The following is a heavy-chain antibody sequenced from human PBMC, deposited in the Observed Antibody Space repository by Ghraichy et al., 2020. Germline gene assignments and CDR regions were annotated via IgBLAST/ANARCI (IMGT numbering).Heavy chain of an antibody. CDR3: TRFTTYNNHYYYYYGMDV. Sequence: GGSLRLSCAASGFTFSGSAMHWVRQASGKGLEWVGRIRTKANSYATAYAASVKGRFTISRDDSENTAYLQMNSLKTEDTAVYYCTRFTTYNNHYYYYYGMDVWGPGTTVTVSS. D-gene: IGHD5-24*01. CDR2: IRTKANSYAT. V-gene: IGHV3-73*01. CDR1: GFTFSGSA. J-gene: IGHJ6*02.